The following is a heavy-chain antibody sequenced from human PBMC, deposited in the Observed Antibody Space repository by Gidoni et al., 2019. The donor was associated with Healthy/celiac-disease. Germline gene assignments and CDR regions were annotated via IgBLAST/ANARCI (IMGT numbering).Heavy chain of an antibody. V-gene: IGHV4-39*01. D-gene: IGHD1-26*01. Sequence: QLQLQESGPGLVKPSETLSLTCTVSGGSISSSSYYWGWIRQPPGKGLEWIGRIYYSGSTYYNPSLKSRVTISVDTSKNQFSLKLSSVTAADTAVYYCARQGSGSYYSLYWGQGTLVTVSS. J-gene: IGHJ4*02. CDR3: ARQGSGSYYSLY. CDR1: GGSISSSSYY. CDR2: IYYSGST.